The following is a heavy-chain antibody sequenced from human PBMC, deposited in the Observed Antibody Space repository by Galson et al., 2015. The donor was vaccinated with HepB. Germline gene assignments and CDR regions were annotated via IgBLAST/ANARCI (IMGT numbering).Heavy chain of an antibody. CDR1: GDSFKGYY. CDR3: ARDGVISNYLLLDY. CDR2: INLSGVT. Sequence: TCAVSGDSFKGYYCTWFRQSPGRGLEWIGEINLSGVTNFNPSLRSRVSMSVDTSKNQVFLTVTSVTAADTAVYFCARDGVISNYLLLDYWGQGTLVTVSS. J-gene: IGHJ4*02. V-gene: IGHV4-34*01. D-gene: IGHD4-11*01.